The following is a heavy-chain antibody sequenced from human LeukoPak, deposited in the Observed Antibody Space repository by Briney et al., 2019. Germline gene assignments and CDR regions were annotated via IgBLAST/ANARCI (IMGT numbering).Heavy chain of an antibody. CDR1: GGSFIGYY. V-gene: IGHV4-34*01. J-gene: IGHJ5*02. D-gene: IGHD6-19*01. Sequence: SETLSLTCADSGGSFIGYYWSWSRQPPGKGLEWIGEINHTGVTNSNPSLKSRLHMSVDTSKRQFSLKLNSVTAADTAVYYCAGGGYNNGWIKQTTDHWNQGTLVTVSS. CDR3: AGGGYNNGWIKQTTDH. CDR2: INHTGVT.